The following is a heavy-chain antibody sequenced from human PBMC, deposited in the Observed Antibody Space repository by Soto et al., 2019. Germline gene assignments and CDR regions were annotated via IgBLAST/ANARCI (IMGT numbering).Heavy chain of an antibody. D-gene: IGHD3-10*01. CDR2: IYHRGST. Sequence: QVQLQESGPGLVKPSGTLSLTCAVSGGSISSDNWWNWVRQFPGKGLEWIGEIYHRGSTSYNPSLKRRVTLSVDNSKNQFSLKLSSVTAADTAVYYCARRGSGIVYGLDVWGQGTTVTVSS. CDR3: ARRGSGIVYGLDV. CDR1: GGSISSDNW. J-gene: IGHJ6*02. V-gene: IGHV4-4*02.